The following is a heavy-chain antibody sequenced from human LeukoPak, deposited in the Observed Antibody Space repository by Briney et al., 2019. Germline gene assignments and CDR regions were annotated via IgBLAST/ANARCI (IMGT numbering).Heavy chain of an antibody. D-gene: IGHD3-9*01. CDR1: GYSISSGYY. CDR3: VRPDDNSFDF. J-gene: IGHJ3*01. CDR2: IYHSGST. V-gene: IGHV4-38-2*02. Sequence: SETLSLTCTVSGYSISSGYYWDWIRQPPGKGLEWIGSIYHSGSTYYNPSLKSRVTISVDTSKNQFSLKLSSATAADTAVYYCVRPDDNSFDFWGQGTMVTVSS.